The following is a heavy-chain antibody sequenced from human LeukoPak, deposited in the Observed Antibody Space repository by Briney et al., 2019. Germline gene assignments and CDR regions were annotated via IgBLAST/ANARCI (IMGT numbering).Heavy chain of an antibody. CDR1: GFTFDDYA. CDR2: ISWNSGSI. J-gene: IGHJ6*02. V-gene: IGHV3-9*01. Sequence: PGRSLRLSCAASGFTFDDYAMPWVRQAPGKGLEWVSGISWNSGSIGYADSVKGRFTISRDNAKNSLYLQMNSLRAEDTASYYCAKDMGVAATRSYYGMDVWGQGTTVTVSS. D-gene: IGHD2-15*01. CDR3: AKDMGVAATRSYYGMDV.